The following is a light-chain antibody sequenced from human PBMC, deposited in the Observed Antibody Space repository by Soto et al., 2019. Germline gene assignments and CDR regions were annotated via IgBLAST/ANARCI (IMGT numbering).Light chain of an antibody. CDR3: QQFGASKWT. CDR2: GAY. J-gene: IGKJ1*01. V-gene: IGKV3-20*01. CDR1: QSVGTPY. Sequence: EIVLTQSPGTLSLSPGESATLSCRASQSVGTPYLAWYQQRVGQAPRLLVYGAYYRATGIPDRFSGSGSGTDFTLTISRLEPEDFAVYYCQQFGASKWTFGQGTKVDIK.